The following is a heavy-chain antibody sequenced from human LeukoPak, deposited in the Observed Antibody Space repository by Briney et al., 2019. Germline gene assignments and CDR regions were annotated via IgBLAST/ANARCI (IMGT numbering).Heavy chain of an antibody. CDR3: ARTYSSNWYAFDY. D-gene: IGHD6-13*01. CDR1: GYGFTSYW. J-gene: IGHJ4*02. Sequence: GESLQISCKGSGYGFTSYWIGWVRQVPGKGLGWMGMIYPGESGTRYSPSFQGQVTISADKSISTAYLQWSSLKASDTAMYYCARTYSSNWYAFDYWGQGTLVTVSS. V-gene: IGHV5-51*01. CDR2: IYPGESGT.